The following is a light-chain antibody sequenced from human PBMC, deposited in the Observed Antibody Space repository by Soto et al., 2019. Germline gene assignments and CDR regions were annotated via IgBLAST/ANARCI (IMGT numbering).Light chain of an antibody. Sequence: DIQMTQSPSTLSASIGDRVTITCRASQSSSWLDWYQQKPGKAPKLLIYKASSLESGVPSRFSGSGSGTEFTLTISSLQPDDFATYYCQQYNSYSPYTFGQGTKLEIK. CDR2: KAS. CDR3: QQYNSYSPYT. J-gene: IGKJ2*01. V-gene: IGKV1-5*03. CDR1: QSSSW.